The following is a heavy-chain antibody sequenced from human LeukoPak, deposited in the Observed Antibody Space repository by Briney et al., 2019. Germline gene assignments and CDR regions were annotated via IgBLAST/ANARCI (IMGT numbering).Heavy chain of an antibody. Sequence: GGSLRLSCAASGVTFSNHAMTWVRQAPGKGLEWVSSISSVSSTAYYADSVNGRFTLSRDNAKNSLFLQMNSLRAEDTAVYYCATPAAGPRAEYSQHWGQGTLVTVSP. V-gene: IGHV3-48*04. CDR1: GVTFSNHA. CDR2: ISSVSSTA. CDR3: ATPAAGPRAEYSQH. D-gene: IGHD6-13*01. J-gene: IGHJ1*01.